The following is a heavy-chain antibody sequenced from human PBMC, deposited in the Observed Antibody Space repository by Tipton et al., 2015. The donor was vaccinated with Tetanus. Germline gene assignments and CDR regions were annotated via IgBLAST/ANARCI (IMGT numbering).Heavy chain of an antibody. J-gene: IGHJ4*02. CDR3: ARDGDTSGHYGIFDS. V-gene: IGHV3-30*03. CDR1: GFTFSTFG. D-gene: IGHD3-22*01. CDR2: ISNDGSNK. Sequence: SLRLSCAASGFTFSTFGVHWVRQAPGKGLEWVAVISNDGSNKYYADSVKGRLTISRDNSKNTVYLQMNSLSAEDTAVYYCARDGDTSGHYGIFDSWGQGTLLIVSS.